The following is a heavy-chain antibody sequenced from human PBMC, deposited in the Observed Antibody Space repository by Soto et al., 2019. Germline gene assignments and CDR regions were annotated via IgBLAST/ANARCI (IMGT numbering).Heavy chain of an antibody. CDR1: GYSFSNYW. CDR2: IYPGDSDT. CDR3: ARHAYDSSGYYYEGWFDP. J-gene: IGHJ5*02. V-gene: IGHV5-51*01. D-gene: IGHD3-22*01. Sequence: PGESLKISCKGSGYSFSNYWISWVRQMPGKGLEWMGIIYPGDSDTRYSPSFQGQVTISADKSISTAYLQWSSLKASDTAMYYCARHAYDSSGYYYEGWFDPWGQGTLVTVSS.